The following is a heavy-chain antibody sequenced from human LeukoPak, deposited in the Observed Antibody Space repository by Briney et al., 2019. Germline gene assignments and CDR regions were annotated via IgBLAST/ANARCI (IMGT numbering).Heavy chain of an antibody. Sequence: SETLSLTCAVYGGSFSGYYWSWIRQPPGKGLEWIGEINHSGSTNYNPSLKSRVTISVDTSKNQFSLKLSSVTAADTAVYYCARDRLRYFDWSPRRWFDPGGQGTLVTVSS. D-gene: IGHD3-9*01. CDR1: GGSFSGYY. CDR2: INHSGST. CDR3: ARDRLRYFDWSPRRWFDP. J-gene: IGHJ5*02. V-gene: IGHV4-34*01.